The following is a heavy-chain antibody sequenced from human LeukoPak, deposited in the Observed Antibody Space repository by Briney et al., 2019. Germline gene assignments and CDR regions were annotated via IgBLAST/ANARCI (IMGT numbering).Heavy chain of an antibody. CDR1: LYTFTSYY. CDR3: ARGIRGYCSGGSCYRGYFDY. Sequence: ASVKVSRKASLYTFTSYYMHWVRQAPGQGLEWMGIINPRNGSKSYAHKFQGRVTLTRDMSTSTVYMALSSLRSEDTVVYYCARGIRGYCSGGSCYRGYFDYWGQGTRVTVSS. V-gene: IGHV1-46*01. D-gene: IGHD2-15*01. J-gene: IGHJ4*02. CDR2: INPRNGSK.